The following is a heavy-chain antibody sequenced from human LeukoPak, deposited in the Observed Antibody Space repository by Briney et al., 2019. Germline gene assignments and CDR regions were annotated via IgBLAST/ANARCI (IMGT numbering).Heavy chain of an antibody. J-gene: IGHJ4*02. CDR1: GFTFSSYS. V-gene: IGHV3-48*01. CDR2: ISSASSIV. CDR3: AKDRLLNCRGDCYIFDY. D-gene: IGHD2-21*02. Sequence: GGSLRLSCVASGFTFSSYSMNWVRQAPGKGLEWISYISSASSIVYYADSVKGRFSISRDNSKNTLYLQVNGLRTEDTAVYYCAKDRLLNCRGDCYIFDYWGQGTVVTVSS.